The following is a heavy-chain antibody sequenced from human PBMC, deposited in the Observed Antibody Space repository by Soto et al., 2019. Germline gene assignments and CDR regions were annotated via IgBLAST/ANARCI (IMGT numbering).Heavy chain of an antibody. CDR3: ARDGSYEDIVATIKGDYYGMDV. V-gene: IGHV1-69*06. D-gene: IGHD5-12*01. CDR1: GGTFSSYA. CDR2: IIPIFGTA. Sequence: QVQLVQSGAEVKKPGSSVKVSCKASGGTFSSYAISWVRQAPGQGLEWMGGIIPIFGTANYAQKFQGRVTITADKSTSTAYMELSSLRSEDTAVYYCARDGSYEDIVATIKGDYYGMDVWGQGTTVTVSS. J-gene: IGHJ6*02.